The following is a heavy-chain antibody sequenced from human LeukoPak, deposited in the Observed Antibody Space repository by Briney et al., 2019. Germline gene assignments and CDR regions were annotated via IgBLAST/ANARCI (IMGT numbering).Heavy chain of an antibody. CDR1: GFTFNSDG. CDR2: ISPGGRDE. CDR3: ARAGPWALDI. J-gene: IGHJ3*02. V-gene: IGHV3-30*03. Sequence: PGGSLRLSCAASGFTFNSDGIHWVRQAPGKGLYCVAVISPGGRDECFADSVKGRFTISRDNSRNTLYLQMNSLRAEDTAVYYCARAGPWALDIWGQGTMVTVSS.